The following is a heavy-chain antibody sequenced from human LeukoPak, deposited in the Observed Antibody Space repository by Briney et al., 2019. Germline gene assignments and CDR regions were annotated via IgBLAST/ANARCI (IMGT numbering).Heavy chain of an antibody. CDR1: GGSISSGSYY. V-gene: IGHV4-61*02. CDR3: ARDQRDYVWGSYRSPRWVYMDV. J-gene: IGHJ6*03. CDR2: IYTSGST. D-gene: IGHD3-16*02. Sequence: SQTLSLTCTVSGGSISSGSYYWSWLRQPAGTGLEWVGRIYTSGSTNYNPSLKSRVTISVDTSKNQFSLKLSSVTAADTAVYYCARDQRDYVWGSYRSPRWVYMDVWGKGTTVTISS.